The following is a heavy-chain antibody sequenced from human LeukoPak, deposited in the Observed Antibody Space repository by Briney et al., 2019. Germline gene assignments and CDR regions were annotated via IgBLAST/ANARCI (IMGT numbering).Heavy chain of an antibody. D-gene: IGHD3-10*01. Sequence: SQTLSLSCTLSGGAISSSSYCWGWIRPPPGKGLEWIGTIYYSGRTSTNPSLKRPVSISVDTSKNQFSLRLRSVTAPDTGVYFCARHGGELLWCGELPFYFDYWGQGTRVTVSS. CDR2: IYYSGRT. V-gene: IGHV4-39*01. CDR3: ARHGGELLWCGELPFYFDY. J-gene: IGHJ4*02. CDR1: GGAISSSSYC.